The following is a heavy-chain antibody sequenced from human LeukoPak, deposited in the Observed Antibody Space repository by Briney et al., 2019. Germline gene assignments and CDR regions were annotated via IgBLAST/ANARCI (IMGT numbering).Heavy chain of an antibody. Sequence: SETLSLTCAVSGGSISSSNWWSWVRQPPGKGLEWIGEIYHSGSTNYNPSPKSRVTISVDKSKNQFSLKLSSVTAADTAVYYCARERRTLNWFDPWGQGTLVTVSS. CDR2: IYHSGST. CDR3: ARERRTLNWFDP. J-gene: IGHJ5*02. V-gene: IGHV4-4*02. CDR1: GGSISSSNW.